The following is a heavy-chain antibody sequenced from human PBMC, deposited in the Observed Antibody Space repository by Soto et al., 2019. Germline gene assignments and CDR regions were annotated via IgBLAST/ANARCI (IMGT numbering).Heavy chain of an antibody. CDR2: FSGGSGTT. V-gene: IGHV3-23*01. J-gene: IGHJ4*02. Sequence: VQLLASGGGLVQPGGSLRLSCVVSGFTFTNYGVTWVRQAPGKGLQWVSGFSGGSGTTHYRDAVKGRFTISRDDSKSTVYLQMNSLGVNDTAVYYCVKWNAYGDYWGQGTLVTVSS. D-gene: IGHD1-1*01. CDR1: GFTFTNYG. CDR3: VKWNAYGDY.